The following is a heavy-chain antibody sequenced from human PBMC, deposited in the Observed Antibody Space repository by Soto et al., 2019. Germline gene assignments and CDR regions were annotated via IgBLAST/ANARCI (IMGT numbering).Heavy chain of an antibody. Sequence: EVQLLESGGGLVQPGGSLRLSCAASGFTFSSYAMSWVRQAPGKGLEWVSAISGSGGSTYYADSVKGRFTISRDNSKNTLYLQMNSLRAEDTAVYYCAKGISDSMAVAGTKGNYYYYGMDVWGQGTTVTVSS. J-gene: IGHJ6*02. CDR2: ISGSGGST. CDR1: GFTFSSYA. V-gene: IGHV3-23*01. D-gene: IGHD6-19*01. CDR3: AKGISDSMAVAGTKGNYYYYGMDV.